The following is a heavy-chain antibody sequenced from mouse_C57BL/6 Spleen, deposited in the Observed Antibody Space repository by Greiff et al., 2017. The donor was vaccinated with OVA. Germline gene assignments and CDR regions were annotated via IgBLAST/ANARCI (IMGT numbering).Heavy chain of an antibody. CDR3: ARASITTVVGYFDV. CDR2: IYPRSGNT. J-gene: IGHJ1*03. D-gene: IGHD1-1*01. Sequence: QVQLKESGAELARPGASVKLSCKASGYTFTSYGISWVKQRTGQGLEWIGEIYPRSGNTYYNEKFKGKATLTAEKSSSTAYMELRSLTSEDSAVYFCARASITTVVGYFDVWGTGTTVTVSS. CDR1: GYTFTSYG. V-gene: IGHV1-81*01.